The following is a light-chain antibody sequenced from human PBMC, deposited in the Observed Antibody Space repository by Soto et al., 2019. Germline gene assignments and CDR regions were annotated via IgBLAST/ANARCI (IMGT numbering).Light chain of an antibody. CDR3: QQYGGSTRT. CDR1: QSVTTQ. CDR2: GAS. Sequence: IVFTQSPGTLSLSPGERATLSCRASQSVTTQLAWYQQKPGQAPRLIIHGASSRATGVPDRITGSGSGTDFTLSISXLEPEDFAVYYCQQYGGSTRTFGQGTKV. V-gene: IGKV3-20*01. J-gene: IGKJ1*01.